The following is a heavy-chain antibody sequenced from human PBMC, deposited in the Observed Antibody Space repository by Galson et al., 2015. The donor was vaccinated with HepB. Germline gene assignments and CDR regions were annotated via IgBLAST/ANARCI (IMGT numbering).Heavy chain of an antibody. J-gene: IGHJ3*02. CDR1: GFTFGDYA. Sequence: SLRLSCAASGFTFGDYAMSWVRQAPGKGLEWVGFIRSKAYGGTTEYAASVKGRFTISRDDSKSIAYLQMNSLKTEDTAVYYCTRERGATGAFDIWGQGTMGTVSS. V-gene: IGHV3-49*04. CDR2: IRSKAYGGTT. D-gene: IGHD1-14*01. CDR3: TRERGATGAFDI.